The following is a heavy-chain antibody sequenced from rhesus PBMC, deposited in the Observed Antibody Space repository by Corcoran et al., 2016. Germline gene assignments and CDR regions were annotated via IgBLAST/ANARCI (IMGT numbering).Heavy chain of an antibody. CDR3: ERDMKYGNFYGLDS. CDR1: GASISTHW. CDR2: INGNSGKT. D-gene: IGHD4-29*01. J-gene: IGHJ6*01. Sequence: QVQLQESGPGLVKPSETLSLTCAVSGASISTHWWSWIRQSPGTGLEWIGEINGNSGKTYSTPSLKSRVTISKAASKNQFSLKVNSVTAADTAVYYCERDMKYGNFYGLDSWGQGVVVTVSS. V-gene: IGHV4-80*01.